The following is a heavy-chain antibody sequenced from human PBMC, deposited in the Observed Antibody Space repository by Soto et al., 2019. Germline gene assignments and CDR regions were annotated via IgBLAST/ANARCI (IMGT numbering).Heavy chain of an antibody. CDR3: ARGHSTDCSNGVCSFFFNHEMDV. D-gene: IGHD2-8*01. V-gene: IGHV1-2*04. Sequence: ASVKVSCKASGYSFTDYHIHWVRQAPGQGLEWLGRINPKSGGTSTAQKFQGWVTMTRDRSISTVYMELTRLRSDDTAVYFCARGHSTDCSNGVCSFFFNHEMDVWGQGTTVT. J-gene: IGHJ6*02. CDR2: INPKSGGT. CDR1: GYSFTDYH.